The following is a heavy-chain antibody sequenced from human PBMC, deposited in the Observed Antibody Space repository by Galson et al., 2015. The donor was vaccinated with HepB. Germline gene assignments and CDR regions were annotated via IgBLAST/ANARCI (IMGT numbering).Heavy chain of an antibody. CDR2: TYYRSKWYN. V-gene: IGHV6-1*01. CDR1: GDSVSSNSAA. CDR3: ARDLLRPECYYYYYYGMDV. J-gene: IGHJ6*02. Sequence: CAISGDSVSSNSAAWNWIRQSPSRGLEWLGRTYYRSKWYNDYAVSVKSRITINPDTSKNQFSLQLNSVTPEDTAVYYCARDLLRPECYYYYYYGMDVWGQGTTVTVSS. D-gene: IGHD1-26*01.